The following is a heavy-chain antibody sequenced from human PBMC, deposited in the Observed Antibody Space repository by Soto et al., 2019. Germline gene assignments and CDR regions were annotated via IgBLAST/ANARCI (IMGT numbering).Heavy chain of an antibody. V-gene: IGHV4-39*01. J-gene: IGHJ4*02. CDR1: GGSISSSSYY. Sequence: KPSETLSLTCTVSGGSISSSSYYWGWIRQPPGKGLEWIGSIYYSGSTYYNPSLKSRVTISVDTSKNQFSLKLSSVTAADTAVYYCASPISDYYDSSGYYYVFDYWGQGTLVTVSS. CDR2: IYYSGST. D-gene: IGHD3-22*01. CDR3: ASPISDYYDSSGYYYVFDY.